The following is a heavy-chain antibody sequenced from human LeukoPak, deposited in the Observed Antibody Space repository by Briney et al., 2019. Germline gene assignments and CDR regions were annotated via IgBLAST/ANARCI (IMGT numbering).Heavy chain of an antibody. CDR1: GFTFSNAW. V-gene: IGHV3-15*01. Sequence: GGSLRLSCVASGFTFSNAWMSWVRQAPGKGLEWVGRIKSKTDGGTTDYAAPVKGRFTISRDDSKNTLYLQMNSLKTEDAAVYYCTTEARYFGDYCFDYWGQGTLVTVSS. CDR2: IKSKTDGGTT. D-gene: IGHD3-9*01. J-gene: IGHJ4*02. CDR3: TTEARYFGDYCFDY.